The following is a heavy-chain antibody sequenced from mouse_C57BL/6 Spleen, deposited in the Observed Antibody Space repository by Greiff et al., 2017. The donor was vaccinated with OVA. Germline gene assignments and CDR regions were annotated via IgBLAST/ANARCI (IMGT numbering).Heavy chain of an antibody. V-gene: IGHV1-52*01. CDR1: GYTFTSYW. CDR2: IDPSDSET. CDR3: ASGRIYYGNLRGYFDV. Sequence: QVQLQQSGAELVRPGSSVKLSCKASGYTFTSYWMHWVKQRPIQGLEWIGNIDPSDSETHYNQKFKDKATLTVDKSSSTAYMQLSSLTSEDSAVYYCASGRIYYGNLRGYFDVWGTGTTVTVSS. D-gene: IGHD2-1*01. J-gene: IGHJ1*03.